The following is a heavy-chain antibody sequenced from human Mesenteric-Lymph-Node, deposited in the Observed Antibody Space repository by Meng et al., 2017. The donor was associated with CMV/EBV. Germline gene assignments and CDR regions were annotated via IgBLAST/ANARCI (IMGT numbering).Heavy chain of an antibody. CDR1: GFTFSSYA. Sequence: GESLKISCAASGFTFSSYAMHWVRQAPGKGLEWVAVISYDGSNKYYADSVKGRFTISRDNSKNTLYLQMNSLRAEDTAVYYCARSSSWGYYYYGMDVWGQGTTVTVSS. J-gene: IGHJ6*02. V-gene: IGHV3-30-3*01. CDR3: ARSSSWGYYYYGMDV. CDR2: ISYDGSNK. D-gene: IGHD6-13*01.